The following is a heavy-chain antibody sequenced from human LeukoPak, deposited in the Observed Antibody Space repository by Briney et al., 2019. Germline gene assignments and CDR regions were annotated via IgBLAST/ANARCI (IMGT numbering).Heavy chain of an antibody. V-gene: IGHV3-15*01. CDR3: TRITAAGIIDY. Sequence: KTGGSLRLSCAASGFTFSNAWMSWVRQAPGKGLEWVGRIKSKTDGGTTDYAAPVKGRFTIPRDDSKNTLYLQMNSLKTEDTAVYYCTRITAAGIIDYWGQGTLVTVSS. J-gene: IGHJ4*02. D-gene: IGHD6-13*01. CDR1: GFTFSNAW. CDR2: IKSKTDGGTT.